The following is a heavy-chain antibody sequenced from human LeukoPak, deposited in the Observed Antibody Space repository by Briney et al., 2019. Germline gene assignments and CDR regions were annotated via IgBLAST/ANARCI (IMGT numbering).Heavy chain of an antibody. D-gene: IGHD3-3*01. CDR3: ASRPYDFWSGYPPYNWFDP. V-gene: IGHV4-34*01. Sequence: SETLSLTCTVSGGSISSYYWSWIRQPPGKGLEWIGEINHSGSTNYNPSLKSRVTISVDTSKNQFSLKLSSVTAADTAVYYCASRPYDFWSGYPPYNWFDPWGQGTLVTVSS. CDR2: INHSGST. CDR1: GGSISSYY. J-gene: IGHJ5*02.